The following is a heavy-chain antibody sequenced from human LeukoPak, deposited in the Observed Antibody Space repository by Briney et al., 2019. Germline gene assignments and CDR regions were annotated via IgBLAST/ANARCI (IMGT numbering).Heavy chain of an antibody. J-gene: IGHJ4*02. Sequence: PGGSLRLSCAASGFTVSSNYMSWVRQAPGQGLEWVSVTYSGGSTYYADSVKGRFTISRDNSKNTVYLQMNNLRAEDTAVYYCARDSGWNYVDLEYWGQGTLVTVSS. D-gene: IGHD1-7*01. CDR1: GFTVSSNY. CDR2: TYSGGST. CDR3: ARDSGWNYVDLEY. V-gene: IGHV3-66*01.